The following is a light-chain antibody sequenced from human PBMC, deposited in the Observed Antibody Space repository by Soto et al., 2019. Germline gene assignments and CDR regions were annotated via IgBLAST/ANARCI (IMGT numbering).Light chain of an antibody. J-gene: IGKJ1*01. CDR1: RSVRSTY. V-gene: IGKV3-20*01. CDR3: QDYEGSLWR. CDR2: EAS. Sequence: ALTRSAVTVSLSPKGIATLCCRARRSVRSTYLAWYQQKPGQAPRLLIYEASSRATDIPDRFSGAGSGGAFTLTICRLEPEDFATDFCQDYEGSLWRFGQGTKVDIK.